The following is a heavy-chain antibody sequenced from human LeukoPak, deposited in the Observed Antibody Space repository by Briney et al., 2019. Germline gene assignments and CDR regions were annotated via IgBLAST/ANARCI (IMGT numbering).Heavy chain of an antibody. CDR2: INPNSGGT. CDR1: GYTFTGYY. J-gene: IGHJ4*02. D-gene: IGHD5-24*01. Sequence: GASVKVSCKASGYTFTGYYMHWVRQAPGQGLEWIGWINPNSGGTNYAQKFQGRVTMTRDTSISTAYMELSRLRSDDTAVYYCARDGDGYNYPYYFDYWGQGTLVTVSS. CDR3: ARDGDGYNYPYYFDY. V-gene: IGHV1-2*02.